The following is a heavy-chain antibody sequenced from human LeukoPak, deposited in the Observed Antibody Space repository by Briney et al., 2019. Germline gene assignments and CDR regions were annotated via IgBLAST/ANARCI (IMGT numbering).Heavy chain of an antibody. CDR1: GGSIGNYY. Sequence: PSETLSLTCTVSGGSIGNYYWNWIRQPPGKGLEWIGYIYYTGGTDYNPSLKSRVTISVDTSKNQISLKLRSVTAADTAVYYCARVSGLTSGYYYSDYWGQGTLVTVSS. CDR2: IYYTGGT. D-gene: IGHD3-3*01. J-gene: IGHJ4*02. V-gene: IGHV4-59*01. CDR3: ARVSGLTSGYYYSDY.